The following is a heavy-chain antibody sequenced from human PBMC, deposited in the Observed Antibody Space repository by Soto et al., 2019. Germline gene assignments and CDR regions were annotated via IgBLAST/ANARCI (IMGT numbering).Heavy chain of an antibody. CDR2: ISCYNGKT. Sequence: QVQVVQSGDEVKETGASVRVSCKTSGYSFTAYGITWVRQAPGQGLEWMGWISCYNGKTKYAQKVQGRVTMTTDTATRTAEMEVRSLRSDDTSIYYCARDAPPPELRFLEWHNYDYNGMDVWGQGTTVTVSS. CDR3: ARDAPPPELRFLEWHNYDYNGMDV. D-gene: IGHD3-3*01. J-gene: IGHJ6*02. CDR1: GYSFTAYG. V-gene: IGHV1-18*01.